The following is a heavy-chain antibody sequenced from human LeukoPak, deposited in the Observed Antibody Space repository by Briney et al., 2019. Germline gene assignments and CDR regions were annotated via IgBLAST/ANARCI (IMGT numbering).Heavy chain of an antibody. CDR3: AKASVPITMVRGVDY. Sequence: GSLRLSCAASGFTFSSYGMYWVRQAPGKGLEWVAFIRYDGGNKYYADSVKGRFTISRDNSRNTLYLQMNSLRAEDTAVYYCAKASVPITMVRGVDYWGQGTLVTVSS. V-gene: IGHV3-30*02. D-gene: IGHD3-10*01. CDR1: GFTFSSYG. J-gene: IGHJ4*02. CDR2: IRYDGGNK.